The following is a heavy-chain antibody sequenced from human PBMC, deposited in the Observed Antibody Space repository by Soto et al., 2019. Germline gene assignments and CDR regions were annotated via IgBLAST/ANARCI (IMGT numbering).Heavy chain of an antibody. CDR2: ITIRTGNV. J-gene: IGHJ6*02. V-gene: IGHV3-48*02. D-gene: IGHD2-2*01. Sequence: GGSLRLSCEASGFTISECSMNWVRQAPGKGLEWLAYITIRTGNVLYADSVRGRFTISADNAENSMILQMNSLREEDSAVYYCASVHLLGYCSSTSCWDYGMDVWGQGTTVTVSS. CDR1: GFTISECS. CDR3: ASVHLLGYCSSTSCWDYGMDV.